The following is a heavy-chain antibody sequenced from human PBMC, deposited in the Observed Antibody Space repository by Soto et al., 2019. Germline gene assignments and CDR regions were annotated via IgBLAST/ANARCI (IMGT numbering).Heavy chain of an antibody. CDR2: IIPIFGTA. CDR3: ARQSRVGATPLARYYYYGMDV. CDR1: GGTFSSYA. J-gene: IGHJ6*02. Sequence: QVQLVQSGAEVKKPGSSVKVSCKASGGTFSSYAISWVRQAPGQGLEWMGGIIPIFGTANYAQKFQGRVTITADESTSTAQMELSSLGSGDTAVYYRARQSRVGATPLARYYYYGMDVWGQGTTVTVSS. D-gene: IGHD1-26*01. V-gene: IGHV1-69*01.